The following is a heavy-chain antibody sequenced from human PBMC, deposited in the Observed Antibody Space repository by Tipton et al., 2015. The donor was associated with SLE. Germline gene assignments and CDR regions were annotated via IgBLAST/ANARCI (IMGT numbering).Heavy chain of an antibody. CDR2: ISANNGDT. J-gene: IGHJ4*02. D-gene: IGHD2-8*02. V-gene: IGHV1-18*04. CDR3: ARECSGTGCLDY. Sequence: QLVQSGPEVKKPGASVKVSCKASGYTFIGYYMHWVRQAPGQGLEWMGRISANNGDTKYAQRFQGRVTMTTDTSTSTTYMALRSPRSDDTAIYYCARECSGTGCLDYWGQGTLVTVSS. CDR1: GYTFIGYY.